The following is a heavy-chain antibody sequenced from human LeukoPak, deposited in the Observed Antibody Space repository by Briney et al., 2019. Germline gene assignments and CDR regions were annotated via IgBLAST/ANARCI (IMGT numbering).Heavy chain of an antibody. V-gene: IGHV6-1*01. CDR3: ARGFLAAGGFDY. D-gene: IGHD2-15*01. Sequence: SQTLSLTCAVSGDSVSSNSAGWNSVRQSPSRGLEWLGRTYYRSKWNNDYAVSVKSRITINPDTSKNQFSLQLNSVTPEDTAVYYFARGFLAAGGFDYWGQGSLVTVSS. J-gene: IGHJ4*02. CDR2: TYYRSKWNN. CDR1: GDSVSSNSAG.